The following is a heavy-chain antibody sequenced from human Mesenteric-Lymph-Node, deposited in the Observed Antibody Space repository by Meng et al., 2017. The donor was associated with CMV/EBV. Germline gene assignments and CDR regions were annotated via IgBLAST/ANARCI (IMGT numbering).Heavy chain of an antibody. CDR2: IIPIFGTT. V-gene: IGHV1-69*06. CDR1: GGTFSSYA. D-gene: IGHD2-2*02. Sequence: SVKVSCKASGGTFSSYAISWVRQAPGQGLEWMGGIIPIFGTTNYAQKFLGRATITADKSTSTAYMELRSLRSEDTAVYYCARDNMDCSGASCYIGYYYYYYMDLWGQGTTVTVSS. CDR3: ARDNMDCSGASCYIGYYYYYYMDL. J-gene: IGHJ6*02.